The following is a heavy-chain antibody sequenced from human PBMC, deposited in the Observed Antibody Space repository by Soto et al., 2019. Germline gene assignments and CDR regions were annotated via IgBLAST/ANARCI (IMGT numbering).Heavy chain of an antibody. CDR1: GFTFSNYG. D-gene: IGHD2-15*01. CDR2: IWYDGSNK. J-gene: IGHJ6*02. CDR3: ASEYCSGGSCYYYGMDV. Sequence: QVQLVESGGGVVQPGRSLRLSCAASGFTFSNYGMHWVRQAPGKGLEWVAVIWYDGSNKYYADSVKGRFTISRDNSKNRLYLQMNSLRAEDTAVYSCASEYCSGGSCYYYGMDVWGQGTTVTVSS. V-gene: IGHV3-33*01.